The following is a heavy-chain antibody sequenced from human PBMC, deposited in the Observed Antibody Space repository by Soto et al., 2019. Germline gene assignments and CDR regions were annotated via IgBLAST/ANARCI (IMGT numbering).Heavy chain of an antibody. D-gene: IGHD6-19*01. CDR3: ARPGLTVPGTRYFDH. V-gene: IGHV3-23*05. J-gene: IGHJ4*02. CDR1: GFTFNSYA. Sequence: EVQLLESGGGLVQPGGSLRLSCAASGFTFNSYAMSWVRQALGKGLEWVSAIGSDGTAIQYADSVKGRFTISKDNSKDMLYLQMNSLRAEDTAVYYCARPGLTVPGTRYFDHWGQGALVTVSS. CDR2: IGSDGTAI.